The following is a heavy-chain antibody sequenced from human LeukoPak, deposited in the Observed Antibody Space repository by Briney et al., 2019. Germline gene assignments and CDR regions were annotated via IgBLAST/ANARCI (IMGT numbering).Heavy chain of an antibody. D-gene: IGHD5-18*01. V-gene: IGHV4-34*01. CDR1: GGSFSDYY. Sequence: SETLSLTCAVYGGSFSDYYWSWIRQPPGNGLEWIGEINHSGSTNYNPSLKSRATISVDTSKNQFSLKLRSVTAADTAVYYCARGTPMATNYYFDYWGQGTLVTVSS. J-gene: IGHJ4*02. CDR3: ARGTPMATNYYFDY. CDR2: INHSGST.